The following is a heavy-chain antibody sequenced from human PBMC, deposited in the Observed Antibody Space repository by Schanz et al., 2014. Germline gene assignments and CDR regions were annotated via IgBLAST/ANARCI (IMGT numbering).Heavy chain of an antibody. D-gene: IGHD6-19*01. CDR3: ARDLISSGWYG. V-gene: IGHV3-66*01. CDR2: IYSGVST. J-gene: IGHJ4*02. Sequence: EVQLVESGGDLVQPGGSQRLSCAASGFIVSSTYMTWVRQAPGKGLEWVSIIYSGVSTYYADSVKGRFTISRDNSKNTVYLQMNSLRAEDTAVYYCARDLISSGWYGWGQGTLVTVSS. CDR1: GFIVSSTY.